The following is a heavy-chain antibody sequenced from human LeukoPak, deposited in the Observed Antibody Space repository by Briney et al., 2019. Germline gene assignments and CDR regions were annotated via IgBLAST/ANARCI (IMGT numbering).Heavy chain of an antibody. J-gene: IGHJ3*02. CDR2: ISTYNGNT. Sequence: ASVKVSCKASGYTFTSYGISWVRQAPGQGLGWMGWISTYNGNTNYAQRLQGRVTMTTDTPTRTAYMELRSLRSDDTAVYYCATYDSSGYDDAFDIWGQGTMVTVSS. CDR3: ATYDSSGYDDAFDI. V-gene: IGHV1-18*01. D-gene: IGHD3-22*01. CDR1: GYTFTSYG.